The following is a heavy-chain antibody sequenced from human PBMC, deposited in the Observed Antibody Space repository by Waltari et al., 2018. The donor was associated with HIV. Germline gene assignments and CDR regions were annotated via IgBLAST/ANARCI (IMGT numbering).Heavy chain of an antibody. D-gene: IGHD3-9*01. CDR1: GASMTSKNYY. CDR3: ARQHAYMSDWFSQASFFNY. Sequence: LQLKESGPGLVKPSDTLSLKCAVSGASMTSKNYYWAWIRQSPGNRLEWIPTIYYTGDIYVAPSLRNRTSVSVHSSKSLLTLRLTSVTAADTAFYYCARQHAYMSDWFSQASFFNYWGPGTPVTVSS. V-gene: IGHV4-39*01. CDR2: IYYTGDI. J-gene: IGHJ4*02.